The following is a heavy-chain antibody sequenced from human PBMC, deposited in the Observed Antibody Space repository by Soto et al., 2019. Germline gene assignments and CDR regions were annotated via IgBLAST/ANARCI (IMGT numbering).Heavy chain of an antibody. CDR1: GGSISTYY. CDR3: ARGGRAAYYYYMGV. V-gene: IGHV4-59*01. Sequence: QVQLQESGPGLVKPSETLSLTCNVSGGSISTYYWSWIRQPPGKGLAWLGYSYYSGSTNYNPSLKSRVTISVDTSKNQFSLKLTSVTAADTAVYYCARGGRAAYYYYMGVWGKGTTVTVSS. CDR2: SYYSGST. J-gene: IGHJ6*03.